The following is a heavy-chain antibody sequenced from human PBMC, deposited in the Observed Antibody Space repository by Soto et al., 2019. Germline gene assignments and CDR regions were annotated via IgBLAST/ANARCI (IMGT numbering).Heavy chain of an antibody. CDR2: ISAYNGNT. CDR3: ARDAPTIAAQDDY. D-gene: IGHD6-13*01. J-gene: IGHJ4*02. V-gene: IGHV1-18*01. CDR1: GYTFTSYG. Sequence: QVQLVQSGAEVKKPGASVKVSCKASGYTFTSYGISWVRQAPGQGLEWMGWISAYNGNTNYAQKLQGRVTMTTDTPTSTAYMEPRSLTSDDTAVYYGARDAPTIAAQDDYWGQGTLVTVSS.